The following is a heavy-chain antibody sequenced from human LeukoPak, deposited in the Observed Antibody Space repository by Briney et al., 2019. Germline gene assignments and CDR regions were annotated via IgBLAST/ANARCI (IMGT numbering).Heavy chain of an antibody. D-gene: IGHD3-3*01. CDR2: IYHSGST. Sequence: PSETLSLTCTVSGGSISSGGYYWSWIRQPPGKGLEWIGYIYHSGSTYYNPSLKSRVTISVDTSKNQFSPKLSSVTAADTAVYYCARGARGYDFWSGYYTGPNFDYWGQGTLVTVSS. CDR1: GGSISSGGYY. J-gene: IGHJ4*02. V-gene: IGHV4-30-2*01. CDR3: ARGARGYDFWSGYYTGPNFDY.